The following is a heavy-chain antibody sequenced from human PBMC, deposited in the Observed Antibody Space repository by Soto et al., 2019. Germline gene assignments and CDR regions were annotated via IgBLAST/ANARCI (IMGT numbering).Heavy chain of an antibody. V-gene: IGHV3-23*01. J-gene: IGHJ4*02. Sequence: GGSLRLSCAASGFTFSSYAMSWVRQAPGKGLEWVSAISGSGGSTYYADSVKGRFTISRDNSKNTLYLQMNSLRAEDTAVYYCAKDLRYCSSTSCYLMYYFDHWGQGTLVTVSS. CDR1: GFTFSSYA. D-gene: IGHD2-2*01. CDR2: ISGSGGST. CDR3: AKDLRYCSSTSCYLMYYFDH.